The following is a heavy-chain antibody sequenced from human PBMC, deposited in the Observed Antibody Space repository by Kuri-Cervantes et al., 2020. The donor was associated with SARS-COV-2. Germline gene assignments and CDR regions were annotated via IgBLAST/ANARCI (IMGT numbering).Heavy chain of an antibody. CDR3: ARGGSSGWSQLEY. V-gene: IGHV3-30*04. J-gene: IGHJ4*02. Sequence: GGSLRLSCAASGFTFSSYAMHWVRQAPGKGLEWVAVISYDGSNKYYADSVKCRFTISRDNSKKTLYLQMNSPRAEDTAVYYCARGGSSGWSQLEYWGQGTLVTVSS. CDR1: GFTFSSYA. D-gene: IGHD6-19*01. CDR2: ISYDGSNK.